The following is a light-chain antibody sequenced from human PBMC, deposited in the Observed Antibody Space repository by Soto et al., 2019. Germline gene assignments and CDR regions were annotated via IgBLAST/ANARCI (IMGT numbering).Light chain of an antibody. J-gene: IGLJ2*01. CDR1: SSDVGGYNY. Sequence: QSVLTQPPSASGSPGQSVTISCTGTSSDVGGYNYVSWYQQHPGKAPKLMIYEVNKRPSGVPDRFSGSKSGNTASLTVSGLQAEDEADYYCSSYAGSNNLLFGGGTQLTVL. V-gene: IGLV2-8*01. CDR2: EVN. CDR3: SSYAGSNNLL.